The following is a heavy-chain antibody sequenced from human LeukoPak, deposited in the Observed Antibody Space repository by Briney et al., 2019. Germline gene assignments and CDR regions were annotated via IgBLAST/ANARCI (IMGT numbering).Heavy chain of an antibody. CDR3: ARQTNNWNDVGY. V-gene: IGHV5-51*01. CDR1: GYSFTSYW. Sequence: GESLKISCKGSGYSFTSYWIGWVRQMPGKGLEWKWIIYPGDSDTRYSPSFQGQVTISADKSISTPYLQWSTLKAWATVMYYCARQTNNWNDVGYWGQGTLVTVSS. D-gene: IGHD1-20*01. CDR2: IYPGDSDT. J-gene: IGHJ4*02.